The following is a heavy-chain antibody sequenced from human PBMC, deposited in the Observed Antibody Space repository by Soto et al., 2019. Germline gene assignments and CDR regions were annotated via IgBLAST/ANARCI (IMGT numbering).Heavy chain of an antibody. CDR2: ISGSGGST. D-gene: IGHD2-15*01. CDR1: GFTFSSYA. V-gene: IGHV3-23*01. Sequence: GGSLRLSCAASGFTFSSYAMSWVRQAPGKGLEWVSAISGSGGSTYYADSVKGRFTISRDNSKNTLYLQMNSLRAEDTAVYYCAEYLGAAVATETDYLCLRAVLPISAGM. J-gene: IGHJ6*01. CDR3: AEYLGAAVATETDYLCLRAVLPISAGM.